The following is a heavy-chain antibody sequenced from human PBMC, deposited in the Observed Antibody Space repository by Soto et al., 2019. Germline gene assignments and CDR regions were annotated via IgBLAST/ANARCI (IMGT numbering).Heavy chain of an antibody. CDR2: INPSGGT. V-gene: IGHV4-34*01. CDR3: ARVLAARASRDFDY. J-gene: IGHJ4*02. D-gene: IGHD6-6*01. CDR1: GGSFSTDY. Sequence: SETLSLTCAVYGGSFSTDYWSWIRQPPEKGLEWIGEINPSGGTNYNPSLKSRVTISVATSKNQFSLKLSSVTAADTAVYYCARVLAARASRDFDYWGQGTLVTVSS.